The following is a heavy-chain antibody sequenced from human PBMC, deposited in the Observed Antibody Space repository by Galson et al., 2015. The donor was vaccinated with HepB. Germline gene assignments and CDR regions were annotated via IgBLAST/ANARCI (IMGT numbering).Heavy chain of an antibody. CDR1: GFTFTNYN. CDR2: ISRNSGYI. CDR3: ARDWGIAVAGTWWFDP. Sequence: SLRLSCAAPGFTFTNYNMNWVRQPPGKGLEWVSCISRNSGYIYYADSVKGRFTISRDNAKNSLYLQMDSLRADDTAIYYCARDWGIAVAGTWWFDPWGQGTLVTVSS. J-gene: IGHJ5*02. D-gene: IGHD6-19*01. V-gene: IGHV3-21*01.